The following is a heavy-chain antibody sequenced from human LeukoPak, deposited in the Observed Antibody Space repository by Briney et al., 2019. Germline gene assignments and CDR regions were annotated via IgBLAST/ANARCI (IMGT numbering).Heavy chain of an antibody. V-gene: IGHV3-23*01. CDR2: ISDSGGSA. J-gene: IGHJ4*02. D-gene: IGHD3-22*01. CDR3: AKQVAPYYYDSSGYYYDY. Sequence: PGGSLRLSCAASGFTLSSYAMRCVREAPGKGLEWGSDISDSGGSAYYADSVKGRLTISRDNSKNPLYLQMNSLRAEDTAVYYCAKQVAPYYYDSSGYYYDYWGQGTLFTVSS. CDR1: GFTLSSYA.